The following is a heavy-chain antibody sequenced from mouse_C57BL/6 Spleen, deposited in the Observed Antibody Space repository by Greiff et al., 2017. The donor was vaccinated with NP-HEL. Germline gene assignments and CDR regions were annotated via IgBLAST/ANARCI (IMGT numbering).Heavy chain of an antibody. Sequence: DVQLQESGPGLVKPSQSLSLTCSVTGYSITSGYYWNWIRQFPGNKLEWMGYISYDGSNNYNPSLKNRISITRDTSKNQFFLKLNSVTTEDTATYYCARAGDYDYDWACFAYWGQGTLVTVSA. CDR1: GYSITSGYY. V-gene: IGHV3-6*01. CDR3: ARAGDYDYDWACFAY. J-gene: IGHJ3*01. CDR2: ISYDGSN. D-gene: IGHD2-4*01.